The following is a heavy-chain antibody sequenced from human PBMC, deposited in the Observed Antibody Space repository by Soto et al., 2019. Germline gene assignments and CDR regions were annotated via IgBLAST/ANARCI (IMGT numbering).Heavy chain of an antibody. V-gene: IGHV3-7*01. CDR2: IKQDGSEE. J-gene: IGHJ6*02. CDR1: GFTFRSYW. D-gene: IGHD6-13*01. Sequence: EVQLVESGGGLVQPGGSLRLSCVDSGFTFRSYWMSWVRQAPVKGLEWVGNIKQDGSEENYVDSLKGRFTISRDNAKNSMYLQMNSPRAEDTAVYYCARIAATGRGWDVWGQGTTVVVSS. CDR3: ARIAATGRGWDV.